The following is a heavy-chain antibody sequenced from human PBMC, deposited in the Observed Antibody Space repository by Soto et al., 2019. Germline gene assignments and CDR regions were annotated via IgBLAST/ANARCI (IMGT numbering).Heavy chain of an antibody. Sequence: GGSLRLSCAASGFTFSSYAMSWVRQAPGKGLEWVSAISGSGGSTYYADSVKGRFTISRDNSKNTLYLQMNSLRAEDTAVYYCAKDYSYSSGWPPFDYWGQGTLVTVSS. V-gene: IGHV3-23*01. J-gene: IGHJ4*02. CDR2: ISGSGGST. CDR3: AKDYSYSSGWPPFDY. CDR1: GFTFSSYA. D-gene: IGHD6-19*01.